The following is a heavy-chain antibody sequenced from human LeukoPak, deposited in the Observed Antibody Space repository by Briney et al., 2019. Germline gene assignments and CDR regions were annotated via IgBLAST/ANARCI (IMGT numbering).Heavy chain of an antibody. J-gene: IGHJ2*01. CDR3: ARHDIVVVVAMSNWYFDL. Sequence: PSQTLSLTCTVSGGSISSSSYYWGWIRQPPGKGLEWIGSIYYSGSTYYNPSLKSRVTISVDTSKNQFSLKLSSVTAADTAVYYCARHDIVVVVAMSNWYFDLWGRGTLVTVSS. V-gene: IGHV4-39*01. CDR1: GGSISSSSYY. D-gene: IGHD2-21*01. CDR2: IYYSGST.